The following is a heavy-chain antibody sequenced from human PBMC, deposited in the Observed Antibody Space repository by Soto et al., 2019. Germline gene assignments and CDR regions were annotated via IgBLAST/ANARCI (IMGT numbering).Heavy chain of an antibody. J-gene: IGHJ4*02. D-gene: IGHD3-9*01. CDR2: ISAYNGNT. Sequence: ASVKVSCKASGYTFTSYCISWVRHAPGQGLEWMGWISAYNGNTNYAQKLQGRVTMTTDTSTSTAYMELRSLRSDDTAVYYCARVLHANYDILTGLDYWGQGTLVTVSS. V-gene: IGHV1-18*01. CDR3: ARVLHANYDILTGLDY. CDR1: GYTFTSYC.